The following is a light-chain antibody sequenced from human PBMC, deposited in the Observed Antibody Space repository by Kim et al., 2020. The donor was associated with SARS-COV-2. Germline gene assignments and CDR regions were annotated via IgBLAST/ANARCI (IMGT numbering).Light chain of an antibody. CDR2: DAS. J-gene: IGKJ1*01. CDR1: QSVSTNN. CDR3: QQYGTSPWT. V-gene: IGKV3-20*01. Sequence: SPGERATLSCRASQSVSTNNLAWYQQKPGQAPRVLIYDASNRATGIPDRFNGGGSGTDFTLTISRLEPEDFAVYYCQQYGTSPWTFGQGTKVDIK.